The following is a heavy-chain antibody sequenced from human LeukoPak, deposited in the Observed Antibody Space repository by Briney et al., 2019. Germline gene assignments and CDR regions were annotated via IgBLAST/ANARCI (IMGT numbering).Heavy chain of an antibody. V-gene: IGHV6-1*01. D-gene: IGHD6-19*01. CDR2: TYYRSKWYN. Sequence: SQTLSLTCAISGDSVSSNSAAWNWIRQSPSRGLERLGRTYYRSKWYNDYAVSVKSRITINPDTSKNQFSLQLNSVTPEDTAVYYCARVRRLQGAVAGGKVLGRDVYYYYMDVWGKGTTVTVSS. CDR1: GDSVSSNSAA. J-gene: IGHJ6*03. CDR3: ARVRRLQGAVAGGKVLGRDVYYYYMDV.